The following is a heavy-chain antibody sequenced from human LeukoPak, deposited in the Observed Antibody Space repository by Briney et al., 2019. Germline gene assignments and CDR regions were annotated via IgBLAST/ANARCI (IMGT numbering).Heavy chain of an antibody. D-gene: IGHD2-2*01. CDR3: ARDAHCSSTSCYSNFDP. V-gene: IGHV3-30-3*01. CDR2: ISYDGSNK. Sequence: GGSLRLSCAASGFTFSSYAMHWVRQAPGKGLEWVAVISYDGSNKYYADSVKGRFTISRDNSKNTLYLQMNSLRAEDTAVYYCARDAHCSSTSCYSNFDPWGQGTLVTVSS. J-gene: IGHJ5*02. CDR1: GFTFSSYA.